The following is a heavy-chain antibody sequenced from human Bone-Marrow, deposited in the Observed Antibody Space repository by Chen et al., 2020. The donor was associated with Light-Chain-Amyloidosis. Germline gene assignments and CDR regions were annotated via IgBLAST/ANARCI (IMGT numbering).Heavy chain of an antibody. J-gene: IGHJ4*02. D-gene: IGHD5-12*01. Sequence: EVQLEQSGPEVKKPGESLKISCKGSGYTFPNYWIGWVRQMPGKGREWKGVIYPDDSDARDSPSFEGQVTISADKSITTAYLQWRSLKASDTAMYYCARRRDGYNFDYWGQGTLVTVSS. CDR2: IYPDDSDA. V-gene: IGHV5-51*01. CDR1: GYTFPNYW. CDR3: ARRRDGYNFDY.